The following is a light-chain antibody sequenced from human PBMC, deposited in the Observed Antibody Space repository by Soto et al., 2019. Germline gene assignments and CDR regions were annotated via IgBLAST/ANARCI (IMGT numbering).Light chain of an antibody. CDR3: QQYNNWPPWA. CDR2: GAS. CDR1: QSVSSN. Sequence: EIVMTQSAATPSVSPGERATLSCRASQSVSSNLAWYQQKPGRAPRLLIYGASTRVTGVPARFSGSGSGTEFTLTISSLQSEDFAVYYCQQYNNWPPWAFGQGTKVEIK. J-gene: IGKJ1*01. V-gene: IGKV3-15*01.